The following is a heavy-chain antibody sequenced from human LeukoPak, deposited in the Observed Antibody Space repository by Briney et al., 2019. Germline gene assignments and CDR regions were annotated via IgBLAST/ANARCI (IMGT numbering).Heavy chain of an antibody. CDR3: AREDRGGYPDY. CDR1: GFTFSSYW. V-gene: IGHV3-7*01. J-gene: IGHJ4*02. Sequence: GGSLRLSCAASGFTFSSYWMSWVRQAPGKGLEWVANIKQDGSEKYYVDSVKGRFTISRGNAKNSLYLQMNSLRAEDTAVYYCAREDRGGYPDYWGQGTLVTVSS. D-gene: IGHD3-22*01. CDR2: IKQDGSEK.